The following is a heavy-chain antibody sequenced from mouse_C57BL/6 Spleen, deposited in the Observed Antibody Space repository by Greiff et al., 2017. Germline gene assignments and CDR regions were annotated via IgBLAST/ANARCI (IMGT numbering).Heavy chain of an antibody. CDR3: ARRGGDYGSSHWYFDV. D-gene: IGHD1-1*01. J-gene: IGHJ1*03. CDR2: INPSTGGT. CDR1: GYSFTGYY. Sequence: VQLQQSGPELVKPGASVKISCKASGYSFTGYYMNWVKQSPEKSLEWIGEINPSTGGTTYNQKFKAKATFTVDKSSSTAYMQLKSLTSEDSAVYYCARRGGDYGSSHWYFDVWGTGTTVTVSS. V-gene: IGHV1-42*01.